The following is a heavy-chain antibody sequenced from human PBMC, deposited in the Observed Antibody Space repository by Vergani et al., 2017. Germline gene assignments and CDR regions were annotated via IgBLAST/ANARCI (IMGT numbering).Heavy chain of an antibody. J-gene: IGHJ4*02. CDR1: GFTFSSYA. Sequence: VQLVESGGGLVKPGGSLRLSCAASGFTFSSYAMHWVRQAPGKGLEWVAIISYDGTKKYYADSVKGRFTISRDNSKNTLYLQMNSLRAEDTAVYYCARSGRREVTMVRVFTGQEIDYWGQGTLVTVSS. V-gene: IGHV3-30-3*01. CDR3: ARSGRREVTMVRVFTGQEIDY. CDR2: ISYDGTKK. D-gene: IGHD3-10*01.